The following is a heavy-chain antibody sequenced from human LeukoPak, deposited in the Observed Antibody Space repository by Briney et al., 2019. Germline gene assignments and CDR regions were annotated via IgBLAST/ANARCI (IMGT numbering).Heavy chain of an antibody. CDR3: ARDLLYCSGGSCYSDAFDI. Sequence: PSETLSLTCTVSGGSISSGGYYWSWIRQHPGKGLEWIGYIYYSGSTYYNPSLKSRVTISVDTSKNQFSLKLSSVTAADTAVYYCARDLLYCSGGSCYSDAFDIWGQGTMVTVSS. D-gene: IGHD2-15*01. CDR1: GGSISSGGYY. CDR2: IYYSGST. J-gene: IGHJ3*02. V-gene: IGHV4-31*03.